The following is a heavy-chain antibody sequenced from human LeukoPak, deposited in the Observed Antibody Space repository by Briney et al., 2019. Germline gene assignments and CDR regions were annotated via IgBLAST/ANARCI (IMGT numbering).Heavy chain of an antibody. CDR1: GFTFSSYS. CDR3: ARDLAAAGDY. CDR2: ISYDGSNK. V-gene: IGHV3-30-3*01. D-gene: IGHD6-13*01. J-gene: IGHJ4*02. Sequence: GGSLRLSCAASGFTFSSYSMHWVRQAPGKGLEWVAVISYDGSNKYNADSVKGRFTISRDNSKNTLYLQMNSLRAEDTAVYYCARDLAAAGDYWGQGTLVTVSS.